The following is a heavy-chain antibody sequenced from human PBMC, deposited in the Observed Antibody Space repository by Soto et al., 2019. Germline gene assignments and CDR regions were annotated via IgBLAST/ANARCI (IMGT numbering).Heavy chain of an antibody. V-gene: IGHV4-30-4*01. CDR2: IYYSGST. CDR1: GGSISSGDYY. J-gene: IGHJ6*02. Sequence: PSETLSLTCTVSGGSISSGDYYWSWIRQPPGKGLEWIGYIYYSGSTYYNPSLKSRVTISVDTSKNQFSLKLSSVTAADTAVYYCARDLRFLEWLWPAAHYYGMDVWGQGTTVTVSS. CDR3: ARDLRFLEWLWPAAHYYGMDV. D-gene: IGHD3-3*01.